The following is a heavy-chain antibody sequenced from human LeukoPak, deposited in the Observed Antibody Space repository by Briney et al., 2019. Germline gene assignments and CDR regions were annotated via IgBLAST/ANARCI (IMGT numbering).Heavy chain of an antibody. V-gene: IGHV4-38-2*02. D-gene: IGHD3-10*01. CDR2: ISHSGTT. CDR3: ARLQNYYGSGSYYTSRPYFDY. J-gene: IGHJ4*02. CDR1: GFSVSSRYY. Sequence: SETLPLTCTVSGFSVSSRYYWGWIRQPPGKGLEWIGSISHSGTTYYNPSLKSRVTISVDTSKNQFSLKLRSVTAADTAVYYCARLQNYYGSGSYYTSRPYFDYWGQGTMVTVSS.